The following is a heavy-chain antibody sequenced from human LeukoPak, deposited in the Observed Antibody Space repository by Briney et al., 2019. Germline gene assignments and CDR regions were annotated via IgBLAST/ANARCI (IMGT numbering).Heavy chain of an antibody. J-gene: IGHJ4*02. CDR1: GYTFTGYY. D-gene: IGHD1-1*01. CDR2: INPNSGGT. V-gene: IGHV1-2*02. CDR3: ARGPAGGTETDY. Sequence: ASVEVSCKASGYTFTGYYMHWVRQAPGQGLEWMGWINPNSGGTNYAQKFQGRVTMTRVTSISTAYMELSRLRSDDTAVYYCARGPAGGTETDYWGQGTLVTVSS.